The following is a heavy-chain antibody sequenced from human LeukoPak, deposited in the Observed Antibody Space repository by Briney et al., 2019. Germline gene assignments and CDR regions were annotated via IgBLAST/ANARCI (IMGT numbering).Heavy chain of an antibody. Sequence: GGSLRLSCAASGFTFSSYWMSWVRQAPGKGLEWVANIKQDGSEKYYVDSVKSRFTISRDNAKNSLYLQMNSLRAEDTAVYYCARVTTNDAFDIWGQGTMVTVSS. CDR1: GFTFSSYW. J-gene: IGHJ3*02. D-gene: IGHD4-11*01. V-gene: IGHV3-7*01. CDR2: IKQDGSEK. CDR3: ARVTTNDAFDI.